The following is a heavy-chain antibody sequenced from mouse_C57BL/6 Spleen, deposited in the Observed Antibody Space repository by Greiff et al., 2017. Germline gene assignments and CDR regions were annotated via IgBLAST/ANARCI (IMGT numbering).Heavy chain of an antibody. CDR3: ARESYGSSPDY. Sequence: QVHVKQPGAELVKPGASVKMSCKASGYTFTSYWITWVKQRPGQGLEWIGDIYPGSGSTNYNEKFKSKATLTVDTSSSTAYMQLSSLTSEDSAVYYCARESYGSSPDYWGQGTTLTVSS. J-gene: IGHJ2*01. V-gene: IGHV1-55*01. CDR2: IYPGSGST. CDR1: GYTFTSYW. D-gene: IGHD1-1*01.